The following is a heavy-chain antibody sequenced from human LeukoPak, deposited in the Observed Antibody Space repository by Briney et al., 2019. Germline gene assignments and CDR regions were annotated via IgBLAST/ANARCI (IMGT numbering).Heavy chain of an antibody. CDR1: GFTVSSNY. V-gene: IGHV4-34*01. D-gene: IGHD3-3*01. CDR3: ARVGPPNFWSGYLSGYFDY. Sequence: GSLRLSCAASGFTVSSNYMSWIRQPPGKGLEWIGEINHSGSTNYNPSLKSRVTISVDTSKNQFSLKLSSVTAADTAVYYCARVGPPNFWSGYLSGYFDYWGQGTLVTVSS. CDR2: INHSGST. J-gene: IGHJ4*02.